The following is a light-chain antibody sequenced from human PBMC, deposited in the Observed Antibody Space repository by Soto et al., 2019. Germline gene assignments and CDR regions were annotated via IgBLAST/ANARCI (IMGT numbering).Light chain of an antibody. Sequence: DIQMTQSPSSLSASVGDRVTISCRASQTITTYLNWYQQKPGKAPKLLIYAASSLHSGVPSRLSGSGSGTDFTLTISGMQPEDFADYYCQQTYSALSTFGQGTKLEIK. CDR3: QQTYSALST. J-gene: IGKJ1*01. CDR1: QTITTY. V-gene: IGKV1-39*01. CDR2: AAS.